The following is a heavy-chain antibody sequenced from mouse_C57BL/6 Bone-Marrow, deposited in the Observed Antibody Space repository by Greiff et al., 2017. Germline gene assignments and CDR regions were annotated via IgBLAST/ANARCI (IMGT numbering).Heavy chain of an antibody. J-gene: IGHJ3*01. Sequence: QVQLKQSGAELARPGASVKLSCKASGYTFTSYGISWVKQRTGQGLEWIGEIYPRSGNTYYNEKFKGKATLTADKSSSTAYMELRSLTSEDSAVYFGARRNYYGSSAFAYWGQGTLVTVSA. V-gene: IGHV1-81*01. CDR3: ARRNYYGSSAFAY. CDR1: GYTFTSYG. CDR2: IYPRSGNT. D-gene: IGHD1-1*01.